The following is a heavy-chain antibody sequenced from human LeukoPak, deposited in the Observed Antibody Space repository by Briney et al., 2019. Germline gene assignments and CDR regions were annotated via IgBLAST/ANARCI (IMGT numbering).Heavy chain of an antibody. V-gene: IGHV4-39*01. CDR3: ARLDVGYYFDY. CDR2: IYYSGST. CDR1: GGSISSSSYY. J-gene: IGHJ4*02. Sequence: ASETLSLTCTVSGGSISSSSYYWGWIRQPPGKGLEWIGSIYYSGSTYYNPSLKSRVTISVDTSKNQFSLKLSSVTAADTAVYYCARLDVGYYFDYRGQGTLVTVSS. D-gene: IGHD2-15*01.